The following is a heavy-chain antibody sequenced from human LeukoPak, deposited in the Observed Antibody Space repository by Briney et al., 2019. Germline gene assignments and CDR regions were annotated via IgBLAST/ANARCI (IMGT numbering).Heavy chain of an antibody. D-gene: IGHD4-17*01. J-gene: IGHJ4*02. Sequence: SETLSLTCAVYGGSFSGYYWSWIRQPPGKGLEWIGEINHSGSTNYNPSLKSRVTISVDTSKNQFSLKLSSVTAADMAVYYCARRAPLFVPTARGRRTLYYFDYWGQGTLVTVSS. CDR3: ARRAPLFVPTARGRRTLYYFDY. V-gene: IGHV4-34*01. CDR2: INHSGST. CDR1: GGSFSGYY.